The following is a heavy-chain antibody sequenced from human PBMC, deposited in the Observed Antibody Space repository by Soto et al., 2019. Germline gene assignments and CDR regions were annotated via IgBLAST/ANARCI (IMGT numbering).Heavy chain of an antibody. D-gene: IGHD6-13*01. CDR3: ARGSSSSWYQYFPY. CDR2: IHTDGSST. V-gene: IGHV3-74*01. CDR1: GFTFSDYW. J-gene: IGHJ1*01. Sequence: EVQLVESGGGLVQPGGSLRLSCAASGFTFSDYWMHWVRQVPGKGLVWVSRIHTDGSSTYYADSVKGRFTISRDNAKNTLYLQMNSLGAEDTAIYYCARGSSSSWYQYFPYWGQGTLVTVSP.